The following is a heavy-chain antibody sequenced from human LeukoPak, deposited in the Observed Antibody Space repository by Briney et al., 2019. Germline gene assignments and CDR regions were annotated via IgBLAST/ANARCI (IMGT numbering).Heavy chain of an antibody. CDR3: ARDLARLRAYYFDY. J-gene: IGHJ4*02. V-gene: IGHV3-48*01. CDR1: GFTFSSYS. Sequence: GGSLRLSCAASGFTFSSYSMNWVRQAPGKGLEWVSYISSSSSTIYYADSVKGRFTISRDNAKNSLYLQMNSLRAEDTAVYYCARDLARLRAYYFDYWGQGTLVTVSS. CDR2: ISSSSSTI.